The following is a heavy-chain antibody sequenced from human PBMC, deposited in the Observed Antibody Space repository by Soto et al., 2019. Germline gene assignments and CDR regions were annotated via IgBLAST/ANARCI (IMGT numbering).Heavy chain of an antibody. J-gene: IGHJ4*02. CDR3: ARERDYGDPIAIHLIDY. Sequence: ASVKVSCKDSGYTFTSYGISWVRQAPGQGLEWMGWISAYNGNTNYAQKLQGRVTMTTDTSTSTAYMELRSLRSDDTAVYYCARERDYGDPIAIHLIDYWGQGTLVTVSS. CDR1: GYTFTSYG. CDR2: ISAYNGNT. V-gene: IGHV1-18*01. D-gene: IGHD4-17*01.